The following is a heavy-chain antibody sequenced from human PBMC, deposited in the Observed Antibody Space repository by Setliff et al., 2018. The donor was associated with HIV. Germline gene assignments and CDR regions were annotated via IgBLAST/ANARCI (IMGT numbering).Heavy chain of an antibody. V-gene: IGHV3-15*01. CDR1: GFTFSNAW. J-gene: IGHJ4*02. D-gene: IGHD3-10*01. CDR2: IKSKTDGGTT. CDR3: TRAIITMIRGVIALDS. Sequence: PGGSLRLSCAASGFTFSNAWMSWVRQAPGKGLEWVGRIKSKTDGGTTDYAAPVRGRFTISRDDSKNTLYLRMNSLKTEDTAVYYCTRAIITMIRGVIALDSWGRGALVTVSS.